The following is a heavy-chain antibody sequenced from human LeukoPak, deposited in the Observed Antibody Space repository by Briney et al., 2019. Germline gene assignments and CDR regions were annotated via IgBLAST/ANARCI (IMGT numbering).Heavy chain of an antibody. V-gene: IGHV1-69*11. J-gene: IGHJ4*02. D-gene: IGHD2-21*01. Sequence: ASVRVSCKASGGVFTTYAISWVRQAPGQGLEWMGSIIPFLGTTNYAQKFQGRVTITADEPTRTAYMELTYVRSDDTAVYYCTIIPNVILFTHYFEYWGQGTLVTVSS. CDR2: IIPFLGTT. CDR3: TIIPNVILFTHYFEY. CDR1: GGVFTTYA.